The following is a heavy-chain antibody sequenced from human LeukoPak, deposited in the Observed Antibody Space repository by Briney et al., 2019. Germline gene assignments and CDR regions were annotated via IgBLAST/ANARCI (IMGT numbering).Heavy chain of an antibody. CDR1: GYTFTGYY. Sequence: ASVKLSCKASGYTFTGYYMHWVRQAPGQGLEWMGRINPNSGGTNYAQKFQGRVTMTRDTSISTAYMELSRLRSDDTAVYYCARLGVTDFWSGYYTVDYWGQGTLVTVSS. V-gene: IGHV1-2*06. CDR3: ARLGVTDFWSGYYTVDY. D-gene: IGHD3-3*01. J-gene: IGHJ4*02. CDR2: INPNSGGT.